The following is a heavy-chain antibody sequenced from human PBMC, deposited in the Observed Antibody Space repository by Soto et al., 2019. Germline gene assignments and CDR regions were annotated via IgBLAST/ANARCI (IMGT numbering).Heavy chain of an antibody. CDR2: ISYDGNIK. D-gene: IGHD4-4*01. Sequence: QVLLVASGGVVVQPGKSLSLSCAASGFTFSDYGMHWVRQAPGKGLEWVAVISYDGNIKYYAESVRGLFTISRDNYQNTLYLQLNSLGADDTALYSCASAAGRDDYNTANFIDYGGQGTLVTVSS. V-gene: IGHV3-30*03. J-gene: IGHJ4*02. CDR3: ASAAGRDDYNTANFIDY. CDR1: GFTFSDYG.